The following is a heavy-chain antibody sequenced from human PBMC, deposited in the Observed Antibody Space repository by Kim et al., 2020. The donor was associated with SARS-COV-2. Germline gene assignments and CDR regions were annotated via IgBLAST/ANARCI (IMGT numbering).Heavy chain of an antibody. CDR1: GFTFSSYG. D-gene: IGHD2-15*01. CDR3: AKDLKCSGGSCYSYYYY. J-gene: IGHJ6*01. V-gene: IGHV3-30*18. CDR2: ISYDGSNK. Sequence: GGSLRLSCAASGFTFSSYGMHWVRQAPGKGLEWVAVISYDGSNKYYADSVKGRFTISRDNSKNTLYLQMNSLRAEDTAVYYCAKDLKCSGGSCYSYYYY.